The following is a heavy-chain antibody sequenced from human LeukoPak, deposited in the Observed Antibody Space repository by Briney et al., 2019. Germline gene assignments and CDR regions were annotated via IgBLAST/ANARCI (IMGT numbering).Heavy chain of an antibody. D-gene: IGHD2-2*01. CDR2: IYHTGST. J-gene: IGHJ6*02. V-gene: IGHV4-4*02. CDR3: ARSTGNIVVLSAGMNYYYGMDV. CDR1: GDSLSSVTW. Sequence: SETLPLTCSVSGDSLSSVTWWTWVRQPPGKGLEWIGEIYHTGSTNYNPPLKSRVAISIDKSKNQFSLKLTSVAAADTAVYYCARSTGNIVVLSAGMNYYYGMDVWGQGTTVTVSS.